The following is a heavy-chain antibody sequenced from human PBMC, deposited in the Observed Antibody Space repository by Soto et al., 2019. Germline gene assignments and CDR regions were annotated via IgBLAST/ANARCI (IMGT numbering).Heavy chain of an antibody. J-gene: IGHJ4*02. CDR2: ISYDGSNK. D-gene: IGHD2-2*01. Sequence: GGSLRLSCAASGFTFSSYGMHWVRQAPGKGLEWVAVISYDGSNKYYADSVKGRFTISRDNSKNTLYLQMNSLRAEDTAVYYCAKDMGPAAAHSAFDYWGQGTLVTVSS. CDR3: AKDMGPAAAHSAFDY. V-gene: IGHV3-30*18. CDR1: GFTFSSYG.